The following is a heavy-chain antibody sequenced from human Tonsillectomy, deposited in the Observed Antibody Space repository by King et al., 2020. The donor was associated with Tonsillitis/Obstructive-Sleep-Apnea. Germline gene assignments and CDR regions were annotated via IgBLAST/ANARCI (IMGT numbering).Heavy chain of an antibody. V-gene: IGHV3-33*01. Sequence: VQLVESGGGVVQPGRSRRLSCAATGFTFRSYDMHWVRQAPGKGLEWVAVIWYDGSNKYYADSVKGRFTISRDNSKNTLYLQMNSLRAEATAVYYCARGGHLGGFWGQGTLVTVSS. CDR3: ARGGHLGGF. CDR2: IWYDGSNK. J-gene: IGHJ4*02. CDR1: GFTFRSYD. D-gene: IGHD3-16*01.